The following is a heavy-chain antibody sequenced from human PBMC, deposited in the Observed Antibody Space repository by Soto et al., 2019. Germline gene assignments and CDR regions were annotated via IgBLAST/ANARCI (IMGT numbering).Heavy chain of an antibody. V-gene: IGHV3-30*18. CDR3: AKAGSYCSSASCSAYNWFDP. CDR1: GFNFYNYG. CDR2: MSHDGSNI. D-gene: IGHD2-2*01. J-gene: IGHJ5*02. Sequence: QVQLVESGGGEVQPGRSLRLSCAASGFNFYNYGMHWVRQAPGKGLELVAVMSHDGSNIYYADSVRGRFTISRDNSKNTLYLQMSSLRAEDTAVYYCAKAGSYCSSASCSAYNWFDPWGQGTLVTVSS.